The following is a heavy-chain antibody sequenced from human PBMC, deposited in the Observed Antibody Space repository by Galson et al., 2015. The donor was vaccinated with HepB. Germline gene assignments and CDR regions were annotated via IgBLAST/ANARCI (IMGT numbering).Heavy chain of an antibody. Sequence: SVKVSCKASGYTFTSYYMHWVRQAPGQGLEWMGIINPSGGSTSYAQKLQGRVTMTRDTSTSTVYVELSSLRSEDTAVYYCARASSGDTAMIYFDYWGQGTLVTVSS. CDR1: GYTFTSYY. CDR3: ARASSGDTAMIYFDY. J-gene: IGHJ4*02. D-gene: IGHD5-18*01. V-gene: IGHV1-46*04. CDR2: INPSGGST.